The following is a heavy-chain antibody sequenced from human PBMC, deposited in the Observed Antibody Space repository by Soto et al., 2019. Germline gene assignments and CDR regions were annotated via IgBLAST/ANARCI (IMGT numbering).Heavy chain of an antibody. Sequence: ASVKVSCKASGYTFTSYYMHWVRQAPGQGLEWMGIINPSGGSTSYAQKFQGRVTMTRDTSTSTVYMELSSLRSEDTAVYYCARGCGGDCYPTTAFDIWGQGTRVTVSS. CDR1: GYTFTSYY. J-gene: IGHJ3*02. CDR2: INPSGGST. CDR3: ARGCGGDCYPTTAFDI. D-gene: IGHD2-21*02. V-gene: IGHV1-46*01.